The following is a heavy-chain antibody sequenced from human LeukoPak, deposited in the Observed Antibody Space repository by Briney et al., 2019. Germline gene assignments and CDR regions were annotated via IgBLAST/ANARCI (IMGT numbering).Heavy chain of an antibody. CDR1: GFTLSSYE. D-gene: IGHD6-13*01. V-gene: IGHV3-48*03. CDR3: ARGPYSSNWYVDY. CDR2: ISRTGNSI. Sequence: QPGGSLGLSCSASGFTLSSYEMNWGRLAPGKGLEWISYISRTGNSIYYADSVKGRLTISRDSAKNSLYLQMNSLRAEDTAVYYCARGPYSSNWYVDYWGQGTLVTVAS. J-gene: IGHJ4*02.